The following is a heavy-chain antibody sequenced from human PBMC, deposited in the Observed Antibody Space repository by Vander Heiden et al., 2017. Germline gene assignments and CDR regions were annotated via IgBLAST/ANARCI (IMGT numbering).Heavy chain of an antibody. D-gene: IGHD3-3*01. CDR2: ISDSGSTT. CDR3: ARRITIFGVGFYFDS. J-gene: IGHJ4*02. Sequence: EVHLLESGGGLVQLGWSLRLSCIASGFSFSTHALSWVRQAPGKGLEWVSGISDSGSTTYYADSVKGRLTISRDNYKKTLYLQMNSLTVEDTAVYYCARRITIFGVGFYFDSWGQGTLVAVSS. CDR1: GFSFSTHA. V-gene: IGHV3-23*01.